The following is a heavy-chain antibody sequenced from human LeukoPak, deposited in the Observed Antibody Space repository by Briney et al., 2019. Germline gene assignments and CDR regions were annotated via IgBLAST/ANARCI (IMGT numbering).Heavy chain of an antibody. V-gene: IGHV1-2*02. J-gene: IGHJ5*02. CDR2: INPNSGGT. CDR3: ARDFETVTNWFDP. CDR1: GYTLTGYY. Sequence: ASVKVSCKASGYTLTGYYMRWVRQAPGQGLEWMGWINPNSGGTNYAQKFQGRVTMTRDTSISTAYMELSRLRSDDTAVYYCARDFETVTNWFDPWGQGTLVTVSS. D-gene: IGHD1-14*01.